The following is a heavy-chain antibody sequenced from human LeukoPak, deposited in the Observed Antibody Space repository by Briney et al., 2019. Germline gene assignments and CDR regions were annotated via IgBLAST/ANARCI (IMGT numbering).Heavy chain of an antibody. CDR1: GGTFSSYA. CDR3: AREIEESLRDGYNNLDC. D-gene: IGHD5-24*01. J-gene: IGHJ4*02. V-gene: IGHV1-69*13. Sequence: ASVKVSCKASGGTFSSYAISWVRQAPGQGLEWMGGIIPIFGTANYAQKFQGRVTITADESTSTAYMELSSLRSEDTAVYYCAREIEESLRDGYNNLDCWGQGTLVTVSS. CDR2: IIPIFGTA.